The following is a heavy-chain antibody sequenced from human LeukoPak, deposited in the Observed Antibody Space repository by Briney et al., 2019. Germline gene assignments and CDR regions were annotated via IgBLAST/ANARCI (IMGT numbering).Heavy chain of an antibody. CDR3: ARARIVGESSLQY. CDR2: MNPNSGNT. Sequence: ASVKVSCEASGYTFTGYYMHWVRQAPGQGLEWMGWMNPNSGNTGYAQKFQGRVTMTRNTSISTAYMELSSLRSEDTAVYYCARARIVGESSLQYWGQGTLVTVSS. J-gene: IGHJ4*02. D-gene: IGHD1-26*01. V-gene: IGHV1-8*02. CDR1: GYTFTGYY.